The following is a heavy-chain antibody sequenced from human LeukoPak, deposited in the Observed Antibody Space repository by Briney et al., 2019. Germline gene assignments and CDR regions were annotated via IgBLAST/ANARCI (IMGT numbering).Heavy chain of an antibody. Sequence: SETLSLTCTVSGGSISSYYWSWIRQPAGKGLEWIGRIYTSGSTNYNPSLKSRVTMSVDTSKNQFSLKLSSVTAADTAVYYCARHRNYYDSSGLDYWGQGTLVTVSS. V-gene: IGHV4-4*07. J-gene: IGHJ4*02. CDR1: GGSISSYY. CDR3: ARHRNYYDSSGLDY. D-gene: IGHD3-22*01. CDR2: IYTSGST.